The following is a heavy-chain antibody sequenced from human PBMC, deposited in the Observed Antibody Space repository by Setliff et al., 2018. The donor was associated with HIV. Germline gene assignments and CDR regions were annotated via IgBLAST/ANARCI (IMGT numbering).Heavy chain of an antibody. CDR1: GYTFTDYY. V-gene: IGHV1-2*04. Sequence: ASVKVSCKASGYTFTDYYMHWVRQAPGQGLEWMAWINPNSGGTHFAQKFQGWVTVTWDSSISTSYMELRRLRNNDTAVYFCARVQGHCMGGNCYSDYYGMDVWGQGTTVTVSS. D-gene: IGHD2-15*01. J-gene: IGHJ6*02. CDR2: INPNSGGT. CDR3: ARVQGHCMGGNCYSDYYGMDV.